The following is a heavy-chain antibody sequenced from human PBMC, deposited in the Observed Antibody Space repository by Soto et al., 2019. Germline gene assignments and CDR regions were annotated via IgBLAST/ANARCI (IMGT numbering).Heavy chain of an antibody. Sequence: AGGSLRLSCAASGFTFSDHYMSWLRQAPGKGLEWVSYISSSGSTIYYADSVKGRFTISRDNAKNSLYLQMNSLRAEDTAVYYCASPYAISFPYWGQRALVTVSS. CDR1: GFTFSDHY. V-gene: IGHV3-11*01. CDR3: ASPYAISFPY. CDR2: ISSSGSTI. J-gene: IGHJ4*02. D-gene: IGHD2-8*01.